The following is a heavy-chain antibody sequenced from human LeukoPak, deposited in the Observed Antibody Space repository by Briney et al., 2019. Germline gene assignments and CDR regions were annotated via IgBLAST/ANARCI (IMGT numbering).Heavy chain of an antibody. CDR3: ARDPGLGDYSTIDAMDV. CDR1: GFTFSSYS. CDR2: ISSSSSTI. D-gene: IGHD4-11*01. Sequence: GGSLRLSCAASGFTFSSYSMNWVRQAPGKGPEWVSYISSSSSTIYYADSVKGRFTISRDNAKNSLYLQMNSLRAEDTAVYYCARDPGLGDYSTIDAMDVWGKGTTVTVSS. V-gene: IGHV3-48*01. J-gene: IGHJ6*04.